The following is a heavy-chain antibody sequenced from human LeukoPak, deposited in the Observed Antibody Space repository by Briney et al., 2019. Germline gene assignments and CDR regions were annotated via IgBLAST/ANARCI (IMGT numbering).Heavy chain of an antibody. D-gene: IGHD3-10*01. Sequence: GGSLRLSCAASGFTFSSFAMHWVRQAPGKGLERVAAIAYDGKNKYYTDSVEGRFTISRDNSKNTVFLQMNSLRLQDTAVYFCAREVLWFGDYAPSAMDVWGQGTTVTVSS. CDR2: IAYDGKNK. V-gene: IGHV3-30*04. CDR1: GFTFSSFA. J-gene: IGHJ6*02. CDR3: AREVLWFGDYAPSAMDV.